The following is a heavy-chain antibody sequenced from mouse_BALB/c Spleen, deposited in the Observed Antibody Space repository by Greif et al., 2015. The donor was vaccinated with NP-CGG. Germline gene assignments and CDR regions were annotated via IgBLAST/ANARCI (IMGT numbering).Heavy chain of an antibody. CDR2: IWSGGST. V-gene: IGHV2-2*02. D-gene: IGHD2-4*01. CDR1: GFSLTSYG. CDR3: ARKGGITTGYAMDY. Sequence: QVQLQQSGPGLVQPSQSLSITCTVSGFSLTSYGVHWVRQSPGKGLEWLGVIWSGGSTDYNAAFISRLSISKDNSKSQVFSKMNSLQANDTAIYYCARKGGITTGYAMDYWGQGTSVTVSS. J-gene: IGHJ4*01.